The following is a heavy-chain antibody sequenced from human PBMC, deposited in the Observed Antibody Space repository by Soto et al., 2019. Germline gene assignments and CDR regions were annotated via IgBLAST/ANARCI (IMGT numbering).Heavy chain of an antibody. CDR3: ARVGANYDFWSGYFY. CDR2: ISDADNNT. D-gene: IGHD3-3*01. Sequence: GGSLRLSCAASGFNFSSYAMSWVRQAPGRGLEWVSAISDADNNTYYTDSVKGRFTISRDNSKNTLYLQMNSLRAEDTAVYYCARVGANYDFWSGYFYWGQGTLVTVSS. CDR1: GFNFSSYA. V-gene: IGHV3-23*01. J-gene: IGHJ4*02.